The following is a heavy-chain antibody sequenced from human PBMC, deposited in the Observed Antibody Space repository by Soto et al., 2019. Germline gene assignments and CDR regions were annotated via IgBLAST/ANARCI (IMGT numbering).Heavy chain of an antibody. CDR2: INHTGST. V-gene: IGHV4-34*01. Sequence: PSETLSLTCAVYGGSFSGYYWSWIRQPPGKGLEWIGEINHTGSTNYNPSLKSRVTISVDTSKNQFSLKLTSVTAADTAVYYCARVEPYCTNGVCYLGWFDSWGQGTLVTVPS. D-gene: IGHD2-8*01. CDR1: GGSFSGYY. CDR3: ARVEPYCTNGVCYLGWFDS. J-gene: IGHJ5*01.